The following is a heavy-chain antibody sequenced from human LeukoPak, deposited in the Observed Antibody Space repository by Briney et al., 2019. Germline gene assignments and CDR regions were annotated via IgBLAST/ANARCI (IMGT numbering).Heavy chain of an antibody. CDR1: GFTFTLYY. Sequence: ASVKVSCKASGFTFTLYYMHWVRQAPGQGLEWMGQIHPSGSSTIYSQNFQGRITMTRDTSTSTVYMELSSLRSEDTAVYYCAKLGKYSSSWVDYWGQGTLVTVSS. V-gene: IGHV1-46*01. CDR3: AKLGKYSSSWVDY. J-gene: IGHJ4*02. CDR2: IHPSGSST. D-gene: IGHD6-13*01.